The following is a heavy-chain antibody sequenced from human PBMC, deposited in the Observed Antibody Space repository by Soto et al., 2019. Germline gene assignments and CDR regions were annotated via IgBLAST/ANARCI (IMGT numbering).Heavy chain of an antibody. CDR3: ARDNRIAVALPYYYYYGMDV. Sequence: GGSLRLSCAASGFTFSSYSMNWVRHAPGKGLEWVSSISSSSSYIYYADSVKGRFTISRDNAKNSLYLQMNSLRAEDTAVYYCARDNRIAVALPYYYYYGMDVWGQGTTVTVSS. CDR1: GFTFSSYS. CDR2: ISSSSSYI. V-gene: IGHV3-21*01. D-gene: IGHD6-19*01. J-gene: IGHJ6*02.